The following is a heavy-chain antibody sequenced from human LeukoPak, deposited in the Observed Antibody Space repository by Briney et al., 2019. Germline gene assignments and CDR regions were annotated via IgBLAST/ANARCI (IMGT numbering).Heavy chain of an antibody. CDR3: ARGRSYGSGSYYRWSY. CDR2: MNPNSGNT. Sequence: ASVKVSCKASGYTFTSYDINWVRQATGQGLEWMGWMNPNSGNTGYAQKFQGRVTMTRNTPISTAYMELSSLRSEDTAVYYCARGRSYGSGSYYRWSYWGQGTLVTVSS. J-gene: IGHJ4*02. D-gene: IGHD3-10*01. CDR1: GYTFTSYD. V-gene: IGHV1-8*01.